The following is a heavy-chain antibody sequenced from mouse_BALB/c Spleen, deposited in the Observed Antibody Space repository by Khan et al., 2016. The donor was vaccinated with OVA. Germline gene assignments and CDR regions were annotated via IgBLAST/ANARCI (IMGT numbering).Heavy chain of an antibody. CDR3: TRSSCSGNGLCALDY. V-gene: IGHV1S41*01. CDR2: ISPGSGNP. CDR1: GHTFTSYW. D-gene: IGHD6-2*01. J-gene: IGHJ4*01. Sequence: DLVKPGASVKLSCKASGHTFTSYWINWIKQRPGQGIERVGQISPGSGNPYYNKRFKGKATLTVDTSSTSVFIQLSSMSSEAPAVYFCTRSSCSGNGLCALDYWGHRSS.